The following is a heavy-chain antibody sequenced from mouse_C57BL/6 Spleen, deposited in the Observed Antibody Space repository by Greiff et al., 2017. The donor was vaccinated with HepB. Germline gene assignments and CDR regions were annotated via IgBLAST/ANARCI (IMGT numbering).Heavy chain of an antibody. Sequence: VHLVESGPELVKPGASVKISCKASGYAFSSSWMNWVKQRPGKGLEWIGRIYPGDGDTNYNGKFKGKATLTADKSSSTAYMQLSSLTSEDSAVYFCAREHYGSSPWFAYWGQGTLVTVSA. D-gene: IGHD1-1*01. V-gene: IGHV1-82*01. CDR2: IYPGDGDT. CDR1: GYAFSSSW. J-gene: IGHJ3*01. CDR3: AREHYGSSPWFAY.